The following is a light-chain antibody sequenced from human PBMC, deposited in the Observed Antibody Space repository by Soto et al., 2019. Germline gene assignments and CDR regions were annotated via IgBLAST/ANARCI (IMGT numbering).Light chain of an antibody. V-gene: IGLV2-14*01. J-gene: IGLJ1*01. Sequence: QSALTQAASVSGSPGQSDAISCTGTSSDVGAYNYISWYQQHPGKAPKLLLSAVSNRPSGVSDRFSGSKSGNTASLTISGLQAEDEADYYCSSLTTSFTYVFGTGTKVTVL. CDR2: AVS. CDR3: SSLTTSFTYV. CDR1: SSDVGAYNY.